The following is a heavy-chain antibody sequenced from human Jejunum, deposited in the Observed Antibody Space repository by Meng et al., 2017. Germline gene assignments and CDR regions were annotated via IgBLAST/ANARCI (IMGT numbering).Heavy chain of an antibody. Sequence: QWQRRESGPGLVKPSETLSLTCAVSGGSIESNNWWTWIRQPPGQGLEWIGEVYHRGSTHYNPSLQSRVTISIDNSKNRFSLSLNSVTAADTAIYYCARADYVRYFDLWGRGTLVTVSS. CDR1: GGSIESNNW. V-gene: IGHV4-4*02. D-gene: IGHD3-10*02. CDR3: ARADYVRYFDL. CDR2: VYHRGST. J-gene: IGHJ2*01.